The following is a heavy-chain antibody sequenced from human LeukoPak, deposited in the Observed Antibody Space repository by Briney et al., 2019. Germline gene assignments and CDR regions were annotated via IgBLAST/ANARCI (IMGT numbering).Heavy chain of an antibody. CDR3: AVQRGAYYNFWSGYYSFDP. D-gene: IGHD3-3*01. V-gene: IGHV1-8*01. Sequence: ASVTVSCKASGYTFTSYDINWVRQATGQGLEWMGWMNPNSGNTGYAQKFQGRVTMTRNTSISTAYMELSSLRSEDTAVYYCAVQRGAYYNFWSGYYSFDPWRQGTLVTVSA. CDR1: GYTFTSYD. CDR2: MNPNSGNT. J-gene: IGHJ5*02.